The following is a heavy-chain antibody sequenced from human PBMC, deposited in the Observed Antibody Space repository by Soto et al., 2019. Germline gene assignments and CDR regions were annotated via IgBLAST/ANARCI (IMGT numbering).Heavy chain of an antibody. D-gene: IGHD3-22*01. CDR1: GFTFTSSA. V-gene: IGHV1-58*01. J-gene: IGHJ3*02. CDR3: AALYYYDSSGSNAFDI. CDR2: IVVGSGNT. Sequence: QMQLVQSGPEVKKPGTSVKVSCKASGFTFTSSAVQWERQARGQRLEWIGWIVVGSGNTNYAQKFQERVTITRDMSTSTAYMELSSLRSEDTAVYYCAALYYYDSSGSNAFDIWGQGTMVTVSS.